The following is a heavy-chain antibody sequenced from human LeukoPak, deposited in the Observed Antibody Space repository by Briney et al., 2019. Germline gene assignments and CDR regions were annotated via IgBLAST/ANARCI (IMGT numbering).Heavy chain of an antibody. CDR3: ARAKDYYYYYGMDV. CDR2: MNPNSGNT. Sequence: WASVKVSCKASGYTFTSYDINWVRQATGQGLEWMGWMNPNSGNTGYAQKFQGRVTMTRTTSISTAYMKLSSLRSEDTAVYYCARAKDYYYYYGMDVWGQGNTVTVSS. V-gene: IGHV1-8*01. J-gene: IGHJ6*02. CDR1: GYTFTSYD.